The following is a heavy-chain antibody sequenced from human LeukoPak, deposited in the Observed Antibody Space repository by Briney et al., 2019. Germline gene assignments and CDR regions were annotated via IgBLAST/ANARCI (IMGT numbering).Heavy chain of an antibody. J-gene: IGHJ4*02. CDR3: TREDHSNYNY. Sequence: PGRSLRLSCATSGFTFRTYAIHWVRQAPGKGLEWVASIKQDGGETFYVDSVKGRFTISRDNAKNSLYLQMNSLRAEDTAVYYCTREDHSNYNYWGQGTLVTVSS. CDR2: IKQDGGET. CDR1: GFTFRTYA. D-gene: IGHD4-11*01. V-gene: IGHV3-7*01.